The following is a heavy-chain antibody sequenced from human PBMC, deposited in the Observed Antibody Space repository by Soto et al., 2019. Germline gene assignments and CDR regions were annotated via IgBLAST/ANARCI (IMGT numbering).Heavy chain of an antibody. V-gene: IGHV3-23*01. J-gene: IGHJ4*02. CDR1: GFTFSSYA. D-gene: IGHD6-19*01. CDR3: AKDQGIAVASPGVY. CDR2: ISGSGGST. Sequence: EVQLLESGGGLVQPGGSLRLSCAASGFTFSSYAMSWVRQAPGKGLEWVSAISGSGGSTYYADSVKGRFTISRDNSKNTLYLQMNSLRAENTAVYYCAKDQGIAVASPGVYWGQGTLVTVSS.